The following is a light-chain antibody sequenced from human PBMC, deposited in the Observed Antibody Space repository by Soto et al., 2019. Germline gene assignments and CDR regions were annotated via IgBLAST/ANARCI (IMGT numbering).Light chain of an antibody. V-gene: IGKV3-11*01. CDR3: QQRSNWPRT. CDR2: DAS. J-gene: IGKJ1*01. Sequence: EIVLTQSPATLSSSPGERATLSCRASQSVSRSLAWYQQKPGQAPRLLIYDASNRATGIPARFSGSGSGTDFTLTISSLEPEDFAVYYCQQRSNWPRTFGQGTKVEIK. CDR1: QSVSRS.